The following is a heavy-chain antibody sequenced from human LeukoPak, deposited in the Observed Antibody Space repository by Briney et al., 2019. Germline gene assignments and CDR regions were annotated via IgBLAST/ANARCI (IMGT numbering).Heavy chain of an antibody. Sequence: SETLSLTCTVSGGSISSGSYYWGWIRQPPGKGLEWIGSIYYSGSTYYNPSLKSRVTISVDTSKNQFSLKLSSVTAADTAVYYCARGIFGLFTTAGDYFDYWGQGTLVTVFS. CDR3: ARGIFGLFTTAGDYFDY. CDR2: IYYSGST. J-gene: IGHJ4*02. V-gene: IGHV4-39*01. CDR1: GGSISSGSYY. D-gene: IGHD3/OR15-3a*01.